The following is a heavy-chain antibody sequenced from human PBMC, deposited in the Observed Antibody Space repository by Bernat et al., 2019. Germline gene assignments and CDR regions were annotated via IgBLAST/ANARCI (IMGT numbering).Heavy chain of an antibody. J-gene: IGHJ1*01. CDR3: ARACSGGSCYYEYFQH. V-gene: IGHV3-21*01. Sequence: EVQLVESGGGLVKPGGSLRLSCAASGFTFSTYSMNWVRQAPGKGLEWVSSISSSSSYIFYADSVKGRFTNSRDNAKNSLYLQMNSLRAEDTAVYYCARACSGGSCYYEYFQHWGQGTLVTVSS. D-gene: IGHD2-15*01. CDR2: ISSSSSYI. CDR1: GFTFSTYS.